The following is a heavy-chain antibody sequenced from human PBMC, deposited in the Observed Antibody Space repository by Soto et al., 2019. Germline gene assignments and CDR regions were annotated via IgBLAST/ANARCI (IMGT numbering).Heavy chain of an antibody. CDR1: GFTFRWFG. Sequence: GSLRLSCAGSGFTFRWFGMNWVRQAPGKGLEWVSAISGSGGSTYYADSVKGRFTISRDTSKNTLYLQMNSLRAEDTALYYCAKSYSSNWYDYFDYWGQGTLVTVSS. V-gene: IGHV3-23*01. CDR3: AKSYSSNWYDYFDY. J-gene: IGHJ4*02. CDR2: ISGSGGST. D-gene: IGHD6-13*01.